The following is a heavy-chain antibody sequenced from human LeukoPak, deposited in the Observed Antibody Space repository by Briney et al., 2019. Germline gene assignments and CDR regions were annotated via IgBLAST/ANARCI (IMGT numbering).Heavy chain of an antibody. V-gene: IGHV3-23*01. D-gene: IGHD2-2*01. Sequence: PGGSLRLSCAASGFTFSSYGMSWVRQAPGKGLEWVSVISGGGGSTNYADSVKGRFTISRDNSKSTLYLQVNSLRAEDTAIYYCARSPTAINGYFDPWGQGTLVTVSS. J-gene: IGHJ5*02. CDR1: GFTFSSYG. CDR3: ARSPTAINGYFDP. CDR2: ISGGGGST.